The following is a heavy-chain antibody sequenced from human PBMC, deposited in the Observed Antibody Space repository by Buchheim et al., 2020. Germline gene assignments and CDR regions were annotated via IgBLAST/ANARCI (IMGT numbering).Heavy chain of an antibody. J-gene: IGHJ4*02. Sequence: QVQLQESGPGLVKPSGPLSLTCAVSGVSITTTKWWAWFRQPPGKGLEWIAEIWHSGSANYSPSLKGRLSISVDKSANQFSLRLTSVTAADTAVYYCAGWDRATYYFDSWGQGTL. D-gene: IGHD1-26*01. CDR3: AGWDRATYYFDS. CDR2: IWHSGSA. V-gene: IGHV4-4*02. CDR1: GVSITTTKW.